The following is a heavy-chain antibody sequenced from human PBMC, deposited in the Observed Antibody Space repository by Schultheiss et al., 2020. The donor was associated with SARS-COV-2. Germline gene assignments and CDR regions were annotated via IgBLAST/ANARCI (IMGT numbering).Heavy chain of an antibody. V-gene: IGHV4-59*04. CDR1: GGSISSYY. CDR3: ARRRVSGSRRDY. Sequence: SQTLSLTCTVSGGSISSYYWSWIRQPPGKGLEWIGSIYHNGNRYYNPSLKSRVTISVDTSKNQYSLKLSSVTAADTAVYYCARRRVSGSRRDYWGQGTLVTVSS. CDR2: IYHNGNR. D-gene: IGHD3-22*01. J-gene: IGHJ4*02.